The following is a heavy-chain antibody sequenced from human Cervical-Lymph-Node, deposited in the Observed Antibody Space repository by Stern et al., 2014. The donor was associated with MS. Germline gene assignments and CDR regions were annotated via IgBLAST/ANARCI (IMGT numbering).Heavy chain of an antibody. CDR3: ARQRYFDY. J-gene: IGHJ4*02. V-gene: IGHV5-51*01. Sequence: VQLVQSGPEVKRPGESLKISCQASGYTFTSYWIGWVRQMPGKGLEWIAIIFPGGSDIRYSPSFQGQVTISADKSSSTAYLQWNNLKASDTAIYYCARQRYFDYWGQGTLDTVSS. CDR1: GYTFTSYW. CDR2: IFPGGSDI.